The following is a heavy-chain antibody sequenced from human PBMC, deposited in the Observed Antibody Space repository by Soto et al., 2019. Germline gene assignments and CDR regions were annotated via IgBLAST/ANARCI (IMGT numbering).Heavy chain of an antibody. CDR1: GYTFTSYP. Sequence: ASVKVSCKASGYTFTSYPMHWVRQAPGQGLEWMGWINAGNGDTKYSQKFQGRVTIARDTSAITAYMDLSSLRSEDTAVYYCARDWTHYDSSGPGDYWGQGTLVTVSS. D-gene: IGHD3-22*01. CDR3: ARDWTHYDSSGPGDY. CDR2: INAGNGDT. V-gene: IGHV1-3*01. J-gene: IGHJ4*02.